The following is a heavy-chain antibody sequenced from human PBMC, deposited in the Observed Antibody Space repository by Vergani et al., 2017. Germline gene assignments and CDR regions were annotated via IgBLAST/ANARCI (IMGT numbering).Heavy chain of an antibody. J-gene: IGHJ3*02. CDR1: GFTFSSYG. CDR2: IWYDGSNK. Sequence: QVQLVESGGGVVQPGRSLRLSCAASGFTFSSYGMHWVRQAPGKGLEWVAVIWYDGSNKYYADSVKGRFTISRDNSKNTLYLQMNSLRAEDTAVYYCARPYYYDSSGYPGEAFDIWGQGTMVAFSS. CDR3: ARPYYYDSSGYPGEAFDI. V-gene: IGHV3-33*01. D-gene: IGHD3-22*01.